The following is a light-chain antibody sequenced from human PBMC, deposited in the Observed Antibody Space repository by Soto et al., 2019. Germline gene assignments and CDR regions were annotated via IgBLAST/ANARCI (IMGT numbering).Light chain of an antibody. CDR3: ASWDDSLSGRYV. CDR2: RNS. J-gene: IGLJ1*01. Sequence: QSVLTQPPSASGTPGQRVTISCSGNNSNIGSNFVYWYQQFPGTAPKLLIHRNSQRPSGVPDRFSGSKSGTSASLAISGLRSEDDAHYYCASWDDSLSGRYVFGSGTKVTVL. CDR1: NSNIGSNF. V-gene: IGLV1-47*01.